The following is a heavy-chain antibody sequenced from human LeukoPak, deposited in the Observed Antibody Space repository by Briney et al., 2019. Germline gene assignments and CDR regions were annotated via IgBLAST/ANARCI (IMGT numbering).Heavy chain of an antibody. V-gene: IGHV4-39*01. J-gene: IGHJ4*02. D-gene: IGHD6-19*01. Sequence: PSETLSLTCTVSGDSISSSSYYWGWIRQPPGKGLEWIGSIYYSGSTYYNPSLKSRVTISVDTSKNQFSLKLSSVTAADTAVYYCASRSAVAVPNYFDYWGQGTLVTVSS. CDR3: ASRSAVAVPNYFDY. CDR2: IYYSGST. CDR1: GDSISSSSYY.